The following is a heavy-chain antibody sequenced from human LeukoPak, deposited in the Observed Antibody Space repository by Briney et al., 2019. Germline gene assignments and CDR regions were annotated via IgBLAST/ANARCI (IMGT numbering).Heavy chain of an antibody. CDR2: INPNSGGT. J-gene: IGHJ6*03. V-gene: IGHV1-2*02. CDR3: AREPLLSVRGDYMDV. CDR1: GYTFTGYY. D-gene: IGHD3-10*01. Sequence: ASVKVSCKASGYTFTGYYMHWVRQAPGQGVEWMGWINPNSGGTNYAQKFQGRVTMTRDTSISTAYMELSRLRSDDTAVYYCAREPLLSVRGDYMDVWGKGTTVTISS.